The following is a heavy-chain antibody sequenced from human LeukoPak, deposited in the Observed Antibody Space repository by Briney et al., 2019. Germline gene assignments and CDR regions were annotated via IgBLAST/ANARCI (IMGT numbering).Heavy chain of an antibody. V-gene: IGHV3-21*01. D-gene: IGHD1-26*01. Sequence: GGSLRLSCAASGFTFSSYAMSWVRQAPGKGLEWVSSISSSSSYIYYADSVKGRFTISRDNAKNSLYLQMNSLRAEDTAVYYCARWVGLKDYWGQGTLVTVSS. CDR3: ARWVGLKDY. CDR2: ISSSSSYI. J-gene: IGHJ4*02. CDR1: GFTFSSYA.